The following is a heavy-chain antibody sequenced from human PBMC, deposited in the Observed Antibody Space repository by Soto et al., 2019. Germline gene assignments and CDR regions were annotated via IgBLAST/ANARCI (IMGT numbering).Heavy chain of an antibody. J-gene: IGHJ6*02. CDR2: ISSSSSYI. V-gene: IGHV3-21*01. Sequence: EVQLVESGGGLVKPGGSLRLSCAASGFTFSSYSMNWVRQAPGKGLELVSSISSSSSYIYYADSVKGRFTISRDNAKNSLYLQMNSLRAEDTAVYYCARDRPYDTYGMDVWGQGTTVTVSS. CDR1: GFTFSSYS. CDR3: ARDRPYDTYGMDV. D-gene: IGHD3-9*01.